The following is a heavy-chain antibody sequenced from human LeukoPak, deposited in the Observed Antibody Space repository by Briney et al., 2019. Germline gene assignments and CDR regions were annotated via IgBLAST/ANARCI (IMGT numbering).Heavy chain of an antibody. CDR3: ARGRGVAAADTEDFDC. V-gene: IGHV4-34*01. D-gene: IGHD6-13*01. CDR2: IKYSGST. Sequence: SETLSLTCGVYGGSFNAYYWSWIRQPPGRGLEWIGEIKYSGSTNYNPSLKSRVTMSVDTSKNQFSLKLSSVTAADTAVYYCARGRGVAAADTEDFDCWGQGTLVTVSS. J-gene: IGHJ4*02. CDR1: GGSFNAYY.